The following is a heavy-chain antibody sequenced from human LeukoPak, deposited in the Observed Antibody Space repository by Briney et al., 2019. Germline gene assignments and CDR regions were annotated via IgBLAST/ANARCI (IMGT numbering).Heavy chain of an antibody. Sequence: GALVKVSCKASGYTFTGYYMHWVRQAHGQGLELMGRINPNSGGTNYAPNFQGRVTMTRHTSISTAYMELSRLRSDDTAVYYCARGPYSSALHWGQGTLVTVSS. D-gene: IGHD6-19*01. CDR3: ARGPYSSALH. CDR1: GYTFTGYY. V-gene: IGHV1-2*06. J-gene: IGHJ1*01. CDR2: INPNSGGT.